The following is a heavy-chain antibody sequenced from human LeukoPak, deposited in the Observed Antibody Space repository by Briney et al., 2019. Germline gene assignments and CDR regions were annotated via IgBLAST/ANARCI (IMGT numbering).Heavy chain of an antibody. J-gene: IGHJ4*02. Sequence: PGGSLRLSCVGSGFTFSSTAMSWVPQAPGKGLEWLSYISSSGSTIYYADSVKGRFTISRDNAKNSLSLQMNSLRAEDTAVYYCARDWGRGAFFDYWGQGTLVTVSS. D-gene: IGHD7-27*01. V-gene: IGHV3-48*03. CDR2: ISSSGSTI. CDR1: GFTFSSTA. CDR3: ARDWGRGAFFDY.